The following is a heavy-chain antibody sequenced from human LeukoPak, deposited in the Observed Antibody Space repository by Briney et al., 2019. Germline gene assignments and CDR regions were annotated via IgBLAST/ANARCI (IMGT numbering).Heavy chain of an antibody. Sequence: PGGSLRLSCAASGFTFSSYWMHWVRQAPGKGLVWVSRINSDGSSTSYADSVKGRFTISRDNAKNTLYLQMNSLRAEDTAVYYCARDHNDVLLWFGEAYYYYYYMDVWGKGTTVTVSS. CDR3: ARDHNDVLLWFGEAYYYYYYMDV. V-gene: IGHV3-74*01. J-gene: IGHJ6*03. CDR1: GFTFSSYW. CDR2: INSDGSST. D-gene: IGHD3-10*01.